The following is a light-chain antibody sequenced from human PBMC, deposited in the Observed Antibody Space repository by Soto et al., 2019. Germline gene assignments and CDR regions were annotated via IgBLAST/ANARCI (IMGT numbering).Light chain of an antibody. J-gene: IGLJ1*01. CDR3: TSYTSSSTPV. CDR1: ISDVGGYDY. V-gene: IGLV2-14*01. Sequence: QSLLTQPASVSGSPGQSVTISCTGTISDVGGYDYVSWYQQHPGTAPRLIIFEVTNRPSGVSNRFSGSKSGNTASLTISGLQAEDEADYYCTSYTSSSTPVFGTGTKVTVL. CDR2: EVT.